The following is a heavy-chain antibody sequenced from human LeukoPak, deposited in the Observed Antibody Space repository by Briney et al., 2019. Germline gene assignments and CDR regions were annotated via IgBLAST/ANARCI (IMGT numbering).Heavy chain of an antibody. CDR2: IYSGGST. CDR3: ARHSSSSPGY. J-gene: IGHJ4*02. V-gene: IGHV3-53*01. CDR1: GFTVSSNY. D-gene: IGHD6-6*01. Sequence: PGGSLRLSCAASGFTVSSNYMSWVRQAPGKGLEWVSVIYSGGSTYYADSVKGRFTISRDNSKNTLYLQMNSLRAEDSAVYYCARHSSSSPGYWGQGTLVTVSS.